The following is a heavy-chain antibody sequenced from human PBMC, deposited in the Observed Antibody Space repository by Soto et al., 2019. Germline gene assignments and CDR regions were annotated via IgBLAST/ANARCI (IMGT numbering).Heavy chain of an antibody. J-gene: IGHJ4*02. CDR2: IYSGGST. Sequence: EVQLVESGGGLVQPGGSLRLSCAASGFTVNNNYMSWVRQDPGKGLEWVSIIYSGGSTYYADSVKGRFSTSRDISKTMLLLQMNSLRAEDTSVYYCASGLGTTGYYYGLDFWGQGTLVTVSS. V-gene: IGHV3-66*01. D-gene: IGHD3-22*01. CDR1: GFTVNNNY. CDR3: ASGLGTTGYYYGLDF.